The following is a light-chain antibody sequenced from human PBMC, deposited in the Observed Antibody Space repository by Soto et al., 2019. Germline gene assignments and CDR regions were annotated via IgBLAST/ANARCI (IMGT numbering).Light chain of an antibody. CDR3: QQYNNWPPWT. J-gene: IGKJ1*01. V-gene: IGKV3-15*01. Sequence: EIVMTQSPATLSLSPGERIILSCRTSQRISSNLAWYQQKPGQPHRLLIYGASTRATGIPVRFSGSGSVTEFTLTISSLQFEDFAVYYCQQYNNWPPWTFGQGTKVDIK. CDR2: GAS. CDR1: QRISSN.